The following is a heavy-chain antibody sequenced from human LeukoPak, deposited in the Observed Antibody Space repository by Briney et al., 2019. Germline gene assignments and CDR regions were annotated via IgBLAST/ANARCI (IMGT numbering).Heavy chain of an antibody. CDR1: GGPISSYY. D-gene: IGHD1-1*01. CDR2: VYYTGST. Sequence: SETLSLTCPVSGGPISSYYWSWIRQPPGRRLECIGYVYYTGSTDYNPSLTSRVTISLDTSKRQFSLMLSSVTAADTAVHYCARASWAPTGIPRAWFDPWGQGTLVTVSS. J-gene: IGHJ5*02. CDR3: ARASWAPTGIPRAWFDP. V-gene: IGHV4-59*01.